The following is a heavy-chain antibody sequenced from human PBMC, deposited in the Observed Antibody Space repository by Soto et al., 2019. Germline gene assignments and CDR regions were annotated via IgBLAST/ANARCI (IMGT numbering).Heavy chain of an antibody. J-gene: IGHJ4*02. D-gene: IGHD3-10*01. CDR2: IIPILGIA. CDR3: ASSLWSTYYFDY. V-gene: IGHV1-69*02. CDR1: GGTFSSYT. Sequence: QVQLVQSGAEVKKPGSSVKVSCKASGGTFSSYTISWVRQAPGQGLEWMGRIIPILGIANYAQKFQGRVTIXAXXSTSTAYMELSSLRSEDTAVYYCASSLWSTYYFDYWGQGTLVTVSS.